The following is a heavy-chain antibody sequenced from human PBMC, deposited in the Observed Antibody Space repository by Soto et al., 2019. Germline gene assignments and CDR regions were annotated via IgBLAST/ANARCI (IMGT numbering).Heavy chain of an antibody. CDR2: VFSDENP. J-gene: IGHJ4*02. CDR3: ARRGPNYDEFIDD. V-gene: IGHV4-39*01. CDR1: WGSSSRFGYY. D-gene: IGHD4-17*01. Sequence: PSETLSLRCTVSWGSSSRFGYYWGWIRQPPRKGLEWIGTVFSDENPYYNRSLKSRVTISVDTAKNHLSLNLSSVTAADTAVCYCARRGPNYDEFIDDWGQGTQVTVSS.